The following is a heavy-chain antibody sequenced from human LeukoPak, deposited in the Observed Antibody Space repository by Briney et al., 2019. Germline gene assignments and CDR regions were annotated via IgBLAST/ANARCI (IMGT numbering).Heavy chain of an antibody. V-gene: IGHV4-30-2*01. CDR1: GGPISSGGYS. Sequence: PSDTLSLICAVCGGPISSGGYSGTWIRQPPGKGLGWIGSIFQSGSPSYNPSLRSRVTISVDTSRNHFSLELISVTAADTAMYYCARDRAGLGLLDFWGQGTMVTVSS. CDR3: ARDRAGLGLLDF. CDR2: IFQSGSP. D-gene: IGHD1-26*01. J-gene: IGHJ3*01.